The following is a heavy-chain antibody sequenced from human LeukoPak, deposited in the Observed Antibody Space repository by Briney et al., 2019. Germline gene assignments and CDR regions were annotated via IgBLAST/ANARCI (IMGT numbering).Heavy chain of an antibody. V-gene: IGHV4-34*01. CDR2: IYYSGST. J-gene: IGHJ1*01. D-gene: IGHD2-21*02. Sequence: SETLSLTCAVYGGSFSGYYWSWIRQPPGKGLEWIGSIYYSGSTYYNPSLKSRVTISVDTSKNQFSLKLSSVTAADTAVYYCARGPVRYCGGDCYSRYFQHWGQGTLVTVSS. CDR1: GGSFSGYY. CDR3: ARGPVRYCGGDCYSRYFQH.